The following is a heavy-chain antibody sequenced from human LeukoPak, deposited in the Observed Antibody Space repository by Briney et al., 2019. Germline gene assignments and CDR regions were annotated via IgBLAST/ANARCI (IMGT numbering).Heavy chain of an antibody. V-gene: IGHV3-21*01. D-gene: IGHD3-10*01. CDR3: AYGSGGSPY. J-gene: IGHJ4*02. CDR2: ISGSSNYI. Sequence: TGGSLRLSCAASGFTFSTYSMNWVRQAPGKGLEWVSSISGSSNYIYYADSVKGRFTISRDNVKSSLYLQMNSLRAEDTAVYFCAYGSGGSPYWGQGTLVTVSS. CDR1: GFTFSTYS.